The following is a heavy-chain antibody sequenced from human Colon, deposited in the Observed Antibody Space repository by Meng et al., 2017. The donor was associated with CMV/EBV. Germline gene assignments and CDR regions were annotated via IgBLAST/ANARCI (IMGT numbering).Heavy chain of an antibody. CDR2: ISYSGDT. D-gene: IGHD6-19*01. CDR3: ARWGGQWVAPTGFDY. V-gene: IGHV4-38-2*02. Sequence: SETLSLTCTVSGFSINTAYYWGWIRQSPRKTLEWIGSISYSGDTHYKSSLRSRVTMSLDTSMNQFSLSLTSVTEADTAIYYCARWGGQWVAPTGFDYWGQGTVVTVSS. J-gene: IGHJ4*02. CDR1: GFSINTAYY.